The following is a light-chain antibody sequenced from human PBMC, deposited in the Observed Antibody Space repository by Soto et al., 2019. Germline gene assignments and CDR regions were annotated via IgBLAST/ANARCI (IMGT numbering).Light chain of an antibody. CDR3: QLYVNSPGYT. J-gene: IGKJ2*01. CDR2: GAS. V-gene: IGKV3-20*01. CDR1: QSVSSSY. Sequence: EIVLTQSPGTLSLSPGERATLSCRASQSVSSSYLAWYQQKPGQAPRLLIYGASSRATGIPDRFSGSGSGTEFTLTISRLESEDFAVYYCQLYVNSPGYTFGQGTKLEIK.